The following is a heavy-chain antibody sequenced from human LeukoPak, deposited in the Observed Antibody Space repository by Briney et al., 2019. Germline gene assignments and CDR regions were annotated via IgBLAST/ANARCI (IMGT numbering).Heavy chain of an antibody. J-gene: IGHJ4*02. V-gene: IGHV3-7*03. CDR1: GFTFNTDW. CDR2: IKEDGSEI. D-gene: IGHD2/OR15-2a*01. Sequence: PGRSLRLSCAASGFTFNTDWMSWVRQAPGKGLEWVANIKEDGSEIYYVDSVKGRFTISRDNAKNSLYLQMNSLRAEDTAVYYCARGVYYFDYWGQGTLVTVSS. CDR3: ARGVYYFDY.